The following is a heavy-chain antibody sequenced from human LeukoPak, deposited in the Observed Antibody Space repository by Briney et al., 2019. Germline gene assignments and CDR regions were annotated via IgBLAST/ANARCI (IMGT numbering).Heavy chain of an antibody. CDR3: AKDPGEYSSGYYYYYGMDV. CDR2: INPNSGGT. CDR1: GYTFTGYY. V-gene: IGHV1-2*02. Sequence: GASVKVSCKASGYTFTGYYMHWVRQAPGQGLEWMGWINPNSGGTNYAQKFQGRVTMTRDTSISTAYMELRSLRSDDTAVYYCAKDPGEYSSGYYYYYGMDVWGQGTTVTVSS. J-gene: IGHJ6*02. D-gene: IGHD6-19*01.